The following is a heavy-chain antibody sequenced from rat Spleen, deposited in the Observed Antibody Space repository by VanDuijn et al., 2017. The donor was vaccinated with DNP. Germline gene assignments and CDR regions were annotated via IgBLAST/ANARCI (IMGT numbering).Heavy chain of an antibody. Sequence: EVHLVESGGGLVQPGRSLKLSCVASGFTFSTFWMTWIRQVPGKGLEWVASITTSGGNTYYPDSVKGRFTISRDNAKNTLYLQMNSLRSEDTATYYCTRGGTYYFDYWGQGVMVTVSS. CDR2: ITTSGGNT. CDR1: GFTFSTFW. J-gene: IGHJ2*01. CDR3: TRGGTYYFDY. V-gene: IGHV5-31*01.